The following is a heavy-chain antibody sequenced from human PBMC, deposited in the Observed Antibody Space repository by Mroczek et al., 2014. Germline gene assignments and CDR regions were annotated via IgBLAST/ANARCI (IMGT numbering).Heavy chain of an antibody. CDR1: GFTFSSYA. D-gene: IGHD4-17*01. V-gene: IGHV3-30-3*01. J-gene: IGHJ5*02. CDR3: ARDPHDYGVLKVNLKTGTFDP. Sequence: QVQLVQSGGGVVQPGRSLRLSCAASGFTFSSYAMHWVRQAPGKGLEWVAVISYDGSNKYYADSVKGRFTISRDNSKNTLYLQMNSLRAEDTAVYYCARDPHDYGVLKVNLKTGTFDPWGQGTLVTVSS. CDR2: ISYDGSNK.